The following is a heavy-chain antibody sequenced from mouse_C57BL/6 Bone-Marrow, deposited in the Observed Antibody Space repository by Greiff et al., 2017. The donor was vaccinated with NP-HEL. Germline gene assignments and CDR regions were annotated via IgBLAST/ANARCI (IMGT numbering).Heavy chain of an antibody. CDR1: GFTFSDYY. J-gene: IGHJ4*01. CDR2: ISNGGGST. D-gene: IGHD2-3*01. CDR3: ARRWLLLYYAMDY. Sequence: EVQRVESGGGLVQPGGSLKLSCAASGFTFSDYYMYWVRQTPEKRLEWVAYISNGGGSTYYLDTVKGRFTISRDNAKNTLYLQMSRRKSEDTAMYYCARRWLLLYYAMDYWGQGTSVTVSS. V-gene: IGHV5-12*01.